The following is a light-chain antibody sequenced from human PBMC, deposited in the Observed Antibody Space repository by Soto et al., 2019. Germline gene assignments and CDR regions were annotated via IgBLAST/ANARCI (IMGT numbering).Light chain of an antibody. V-gene: IGKV3-11*01. CDR1: QSVSSY. CDR3: QQYSSYPRT. CDR2: DAS. J-gene: IGKJ4*01. Sequence: EMVLTQSPATLSLSPGERATLSCRASQSVSSYLAWYQQKPGQPPGLLIYDASNRATGIPARFSGSGSGTDFTLTISRLEPEDFAVYYCQQYSSYPRTFGGGTKVDIK.